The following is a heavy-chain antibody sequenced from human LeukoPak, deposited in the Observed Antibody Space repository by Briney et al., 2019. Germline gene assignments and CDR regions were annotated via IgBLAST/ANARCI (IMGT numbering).Heavy chain of an antibody. CDR2: INSDGSEG. V-gene: IGHV3-7*03. CDR1: GFTFSGFW. J-gene: IGHJ4*02. CDR3: ARHSQAGAIDY. D-gene: IGHD1-26*01. Sequence: GGSLRLSCAVSGFTFSGFWMSWSRQAPGKGLEWVASINSDGSEGYYADVVKGRFTISRDNAKNSLYLQIISLRAEDTAVYYCARHSQAGAIDYWGQGTLVTVSS.